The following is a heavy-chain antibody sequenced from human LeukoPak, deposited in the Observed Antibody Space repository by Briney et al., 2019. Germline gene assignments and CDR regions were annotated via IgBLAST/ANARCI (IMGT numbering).Heavy chain of an antibody. V-gene: IGHV4-34*01. J-gene: IGHJ3*02. Sequence: PSETLSLTSAVYGGSFSGYYWSWIRQPPGKGLEWIGEINHSGSTNYNPSLKSRVTISVDTSKNQFSLKLSSVTAADTAVYYCGTPYAFDIWGQGTMVTVSS. CDR2: INHSGST. CDR3: GTPYAFDI. CDR1: GGSFSGYY.